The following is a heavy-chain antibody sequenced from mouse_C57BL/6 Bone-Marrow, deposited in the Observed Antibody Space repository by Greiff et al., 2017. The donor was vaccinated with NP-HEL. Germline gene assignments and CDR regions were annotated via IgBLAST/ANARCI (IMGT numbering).Heavy chain of an antibody. CDR1: GFTFSSYG. V-gene: IGHV5-6*01. D-gene: IGHD1-1*01. J-gene: IGHJ2*01. Sequence: EVNLVESGGDLVKPGGSLKLSCAASGFTFSSYGMSWVRQTPDKRLEWVATISSGGSYTYYPDSVKGRFTISRDNAKNTLCLQMSSLESEDTAMYYCARHGTTVVAFDYWGQGTTLTVSS. CDR2: ISSGGSYT. CDR3: ARHGTTVVAFDY.